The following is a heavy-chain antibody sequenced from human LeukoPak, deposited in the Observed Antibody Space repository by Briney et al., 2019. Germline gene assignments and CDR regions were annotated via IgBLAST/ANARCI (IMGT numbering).Heavy chain of an antibody. CDR1: GFTFSSYG. CDR3: ARGKNDYYYYYYMDV. CDR2: IRYDGSNK. Sequence: GGSLRLSCAASGFTFSSYGMHWVRQAPGKGLEWVAFIRYDGSNKYHADSVKGRFTISRDNSKNTLYLQMNSLRAEDTAVYYCARGKNDYYYYYYMDVWGKGTTVTVSS. J-gene: IGHJ6*03. V-gene: IGHV3-30*02.